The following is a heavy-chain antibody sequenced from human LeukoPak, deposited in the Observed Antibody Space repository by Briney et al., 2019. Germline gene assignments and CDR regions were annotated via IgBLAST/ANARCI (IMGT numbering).Heavy chain of an antibody. D-gene: IGHD4-11*01. Sequence: GVSLRLSCAASGFTFSDYYMSWIRQAPGKGLEWVSYISSSGSTIYYADSVKGRFTISRDNAKNSLYLQMNSLRAEDTAVYYCARDPMTTEGYYYYYMDVWGKGTTVTVSS. CDR3: ARDPMTTEGYYYYYMDV. J-gene: IGHJ6*03. V-gene: IGHV3-11*04. CDR1: GFTFSDYY. CDR2: ISSSGSTI.